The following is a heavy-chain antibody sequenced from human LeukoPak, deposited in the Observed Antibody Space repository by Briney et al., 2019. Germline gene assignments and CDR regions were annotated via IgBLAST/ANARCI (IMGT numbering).Heavy chain of an antibody. CDR3: ARGLYDSQSGYYYYYMDV. D-gene: IGHD5/OR15-5a*01. CDR2: MNPNSGNT. J-gene: IGHJ6*03. CDR1: GYTFTGYY. V-gene: IGHV1-8*03. Sequence: ASVKVSCKASGYTFTGYYMHWVRQAPGQGLEWMGWMNPNSGNTGYAQKFQGRVTITRNTSISTAYMELSSLRSEDTAVYYCARGLYDSQSGYYYYYMDVWGKGTTVTVSS.